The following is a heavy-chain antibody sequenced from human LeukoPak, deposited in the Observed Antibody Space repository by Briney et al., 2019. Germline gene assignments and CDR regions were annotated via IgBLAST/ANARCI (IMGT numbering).Heavy chain of an antibody. D-gene: IGHD1-1*01. CDR3: ARDRGSYYAFDI. CDR1: GASISSYY. J-gene: IGHJ3*02. CDR2: IYYSGST. Sequence: SETLSLTCTVSGASISSYYWSWIRQPPGKGLEWIGHIYYSGSTNYNPSLKSRVTISVDTSKNQFSLKLSSMTAADTAMYYCARDRGSYYAFDIWGQGTMATVSS. V-gene: IGHV4-59*01.